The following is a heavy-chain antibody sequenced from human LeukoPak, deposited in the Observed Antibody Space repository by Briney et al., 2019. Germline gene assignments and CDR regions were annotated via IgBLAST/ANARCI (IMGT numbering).Heavy chain of an antibody. CDR1: GFTFSSYA. V-gene: IGHV3-23*01. Sequence: PGGSLRLSCAASGFTFSSYAMSWVRQAPGKGLEWVSAISGSGGSTYYADSVKGRFTISRDNSKNTLYLQMNSLRAEDTAVYYCAKDMAAGVEQPLAGFDIWGQGTTVTVSS. D-gene: IGHD6-13*01. CDR3: AKDMAAGVEQPLAGFDI. CDR2: ISGSGGST. J-gene: IGHJ3*02.